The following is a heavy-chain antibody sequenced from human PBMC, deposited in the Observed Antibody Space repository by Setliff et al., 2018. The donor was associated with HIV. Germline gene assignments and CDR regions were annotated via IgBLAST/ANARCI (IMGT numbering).Heavy chain of an antibody. CDR3: AKPLTQWGVSPYHYAVDV. J-gene: IGHJ6*02. V-gene: IGHV3-23*01. CDR2: IGGSTGSI. CDR1: GFAFDNYC. Sequence: PVGSLRLSCAASGFAFDNYCMTWVRQAPGKGLEWVSAIGGSTGSIYYADSVKGRFTISTDNSKNTLYLQMNSLRAEDTAVYYCAKPLTQWGVSPYHYAVDVWGQGTTVTVSS. D-gene: IGHD1-26*01.